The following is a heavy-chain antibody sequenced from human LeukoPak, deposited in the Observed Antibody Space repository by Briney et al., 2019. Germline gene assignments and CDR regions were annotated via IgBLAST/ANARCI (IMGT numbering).Heavy chain of an antibody. Sequence: VASVKVSCKASGCTFTSYDINWVRQATGQGLEWMGWMNPNSGNTGYAQKFQGRVTITRNTSISTAYMELSSLRSEDTAVYYCARGALEWLLSYYYYYYMDVWGKGTTVTVSS. D-gene: IGHD3-3*01. J-gene: IGHJ6*03. CDR3: ARGALEWLLSYYYYYYMDV. CDR2: MNPNSGNT. CDR1: GCTFTSYD. V-gene: IGHV1-8*03.